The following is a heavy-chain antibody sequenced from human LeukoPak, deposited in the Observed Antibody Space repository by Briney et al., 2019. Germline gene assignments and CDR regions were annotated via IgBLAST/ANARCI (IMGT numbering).Heavy chain of an antibody. CDR1: GFTFSSYA. V-gene: IGHV3-23*01. J-gene: IGHJ6*02. D-gene: IGHD3-10*01. Sequence: SGGSLRLSCAASGFTFSSYAMSWVRQAPGKGLEWVSAISGSGGSTYYADSVKGRFTISRDNSKNTLYLQVNSVRIDDTAVYYCAKDSSSGSSYYFHGMEVWGLGTTVTVSS. CDR3: AKDSSSGSSYYFHGMEV. CDR2: ISGSGGST.